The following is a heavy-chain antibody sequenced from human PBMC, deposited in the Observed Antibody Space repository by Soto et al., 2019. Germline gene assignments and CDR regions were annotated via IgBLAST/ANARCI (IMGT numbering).Heavy chain of an antibody. D-gene: IGHD3-3*01. CDR1: GFTFSSYT. CDR2: VSFDEINK. J-gene: IGHJ2*01. CDR3: AKDRNDFWSGSHFDL. V-gene: IGHV3-30*18. Sequence: QVQLVESGGGVVQPGRSLRLSCAASGFTFSSYTMHWVRQAPGKGLEWVASVSFDEINKYFADSIKGRFTVSRDNSKNTLHLQMNSLRAEDTAFYYCAKDRNDFWSGSHFDLWGPGTLVTVSS.